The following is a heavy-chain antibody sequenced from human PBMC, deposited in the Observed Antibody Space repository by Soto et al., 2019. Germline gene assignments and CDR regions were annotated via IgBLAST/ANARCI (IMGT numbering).Heavy chain of an antibody. D-gene: IGHD4-17*01. V-gene: IGHV4-59*11. CDR3: ASHGDYVSY. CDR2: IYYGGST. J-gene: IGHJ4*02. CDR1: GGSISSHY. Sequence: PSETLSLTCTVSGGSISSHYWSWIRQPPGKGLEWIGYIYYGGSTNYNPSLKSRVTISVDTSKNQFSLKLSSVTAADTAVYYCASHGDYVSYWGQGTLVTVSS.